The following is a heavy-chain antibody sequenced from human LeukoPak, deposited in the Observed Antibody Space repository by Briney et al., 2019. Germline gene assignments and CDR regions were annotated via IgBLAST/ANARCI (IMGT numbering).Heavy chain of an antibody. CDR1: GGTFSSYA. D-gene: IGHD1-1*01. J-gene: IGHJ4*02. Sequence: RASVKVSCKASGGTFSSYAISWVRQAPGQGLEWMGGIIPIFGTANYAQKFQGRVTITADESTSTAYMELSSLRSEDTAVYYCARDGTGPGDYWGQGTLVTVSS. CDR2: IIPIFGTA. V-gene: IGHV1-69*13. CDR3: ARDGTGPGDY.